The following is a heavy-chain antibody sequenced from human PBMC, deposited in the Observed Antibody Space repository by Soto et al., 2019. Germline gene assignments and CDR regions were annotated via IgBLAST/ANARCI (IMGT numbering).Heavy chain of an antibody. J-gene: IGHJ4*02. CDR1: GGSISSYY. V-gene: IGHV4-59*08. Sequence: SETLSLTCTVSGGSISSYYWSWIRQPPGKGLEWIGYIYYSGSTNYNPSLKSRVTISVDTSKNQFSLKLRSVTAADTAVYYCARLAHGYCGGDCYLGYYFDYWGQGTLVTVSS. D-gene: IGHD2-21*02. CDR2: IYYSGST. CDR3: ARLAHGYCGGDCYLGYYFDY.